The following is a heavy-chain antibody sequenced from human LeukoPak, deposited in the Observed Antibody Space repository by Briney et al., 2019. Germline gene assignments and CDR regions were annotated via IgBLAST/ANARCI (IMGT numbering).Heavy chain of an antibody. CDR3: ARNWVADSFDF. CDR2: ILYRGST. J-gene: IGHJ3*01. Sequence: SDTLSLTCTVSGGSISNSTYYWGWVRQPPGKGLEWIGSILYRGSTYYTPSLKSRVTISVDTSKNQFSLKLTSVTAADTAMYFCARNWVADSFDFWGQGTMVTVSS. CDR1: GGSISNSTYY. V-gene: IGHV4-39*01. D-gene: IGHD6-19*01.